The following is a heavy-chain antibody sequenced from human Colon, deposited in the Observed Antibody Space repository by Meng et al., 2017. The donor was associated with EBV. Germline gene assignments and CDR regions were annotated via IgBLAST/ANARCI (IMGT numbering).Heavy chain of an antibody. V-gene: IGHV4-34*01. CDR2: INHSGST. CDR1: GGSFSGYY. D-gene: IGHD1-26*01. Sequence: QVPLQQLGAGLLKPSETLSLTCAVYGGSFSGYYWSWIRQPPEKGLEWIGEINHSGSTNYNPSLKSRVTISVDTSKKQFSPKLSSVTAADTAVYYCARGPGGSYYLYYFDYWGQGTLVTVSS. CDR3: ARGPGGSYYLYYFDY. J-gene: IGHJ4*02.